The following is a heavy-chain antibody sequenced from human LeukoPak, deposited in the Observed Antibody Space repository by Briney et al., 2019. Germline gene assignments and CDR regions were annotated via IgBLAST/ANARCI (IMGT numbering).Heavy chain of an antibody. V-gene: IGHV1-8*02. J-gene: IGHJ4*02. CDR1: GYIFTTYD. Sequence: ASVKVSCKASGYIFTTYDIGWVRQATGQGLEWMGWLNPNSGNTGYAQKFQGRVTMTRNTSISTAYMELSSLRSEDTAVYYCARGKRYYDSSGYYSRYFDYWGQGTLVTVSS. CDR3: ARGKRYYDSSGYYSRYFDY. D-gene: IGHD3-22*01. CDR2: LNPNSGNT.